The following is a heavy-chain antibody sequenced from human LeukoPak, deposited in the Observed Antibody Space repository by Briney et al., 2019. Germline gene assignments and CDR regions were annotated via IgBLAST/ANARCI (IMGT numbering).Heavy chain of an antibody. J-gene: IGHJ3*02. Sequence: GGSLRLSCAASGFTFSDYYMSWIRQAPGKGLEWVSYISSSGSTIYYADSVKGRFTISRDNAKNSLYLQMNSLRAEDTAVYYCARDRDYVWGSYRSDAFDIWGQGTMVTVSS. V-gene: IGHV3-11*04. CDR1: GFTFSDYY. CDR2: ISSSGSTI. CDR3: ARDRDYVWGSYRSDAFDI. D-gene: IGHD3-16*02.